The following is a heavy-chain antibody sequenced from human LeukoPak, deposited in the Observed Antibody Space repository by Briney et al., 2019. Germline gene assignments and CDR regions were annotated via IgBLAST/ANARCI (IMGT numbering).Heavy chain of an antibody. CDR3: AKAYGSGLGVDY. CDR2: ISYDGSNK. Sequence: PGGSLRLSCAASGFTFSTYAMHWVRQAPGKGLEWVAVISYDGSNKYYADSVKGRFTISRDNSKNTLYLQMNSLRAEDTAVYYCAKAYGSGLGVDYWGQGTLVTVSS. CDR1: GFTFSTYA. V-gene: IGHV3-30*04. D-gene: IGHD3-10*01. J-gene: IGHJ4*02.